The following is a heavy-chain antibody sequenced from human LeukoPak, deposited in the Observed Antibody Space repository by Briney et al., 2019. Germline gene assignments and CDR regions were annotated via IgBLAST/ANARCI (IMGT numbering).Heavy chain of an antibody. D-gene: IGHD3-3*01. V-gene: IGHV3-23*01. CDR3: ARPDYDFWSAHGGFDY. CDR2: ISGSGGST. CDR1: GFTFSSYA. Sequence: GGSLRLSCAASGFTFSSYAMSWVRQAPGKGLEWVSAISGSGGSTYYADSVKGRFTISRDNSKNTLYLQMNSLRAEDTAVYYCARPDYDFWSAHGGFDYWGRGTLVTVSS. J-gene: IGHJ4*02.